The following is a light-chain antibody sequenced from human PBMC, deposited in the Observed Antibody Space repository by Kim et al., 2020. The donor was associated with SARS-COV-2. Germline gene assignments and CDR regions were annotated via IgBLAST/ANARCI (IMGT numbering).Light chain of an antibody. J-gene: IGLJ3*02. CDR2: RNN. Sequence: GQRVTISCSGSSSNIGSNYVYWYQQLPGTAPKLLIYRNNQRPSGVPDRFSGSKSGTSASLAISGLRYEDEADYYCAAWDDSLSVWVFGGGTQLTVL. V-gene: IGLV1-47*01. CDR1: SSNIGSNY. CDR3: AAWDDSLSVWV.